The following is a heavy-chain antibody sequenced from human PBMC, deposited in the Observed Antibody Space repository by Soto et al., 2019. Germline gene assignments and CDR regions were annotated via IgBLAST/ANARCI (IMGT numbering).Heavy chain of an antibody. J-gene: IGHJ3*02. D-gene: IGHD3-16*02. V-gene: IGHV1-69*01. CDR1: GGTFSSYA. Sequence: QVQLVQSGAEVKKPGSWVKVSCKASGGTFSSYAISWVRQAPGQGLEWMGGIIPIFGTANYAQKFQGRVTITADESTSTAYMELSSLRSEDTAVYYCARVIMITFGGVIVTPNAFDIWGQGTMVTVSS. CDR3: ARVIMITFGGVIVTPNAFDI. CDR2: IIPIFGTA.